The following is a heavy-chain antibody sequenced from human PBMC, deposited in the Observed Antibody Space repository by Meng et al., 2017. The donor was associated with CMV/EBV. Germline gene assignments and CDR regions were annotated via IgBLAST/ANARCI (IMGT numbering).Heavy chain of an antibody. D-gene: IGHD3-3*01. J-gene: IGHJ6*02. V-gene: IGHV3-23*01. Sequence: GESLKISCAASGFTFSSYAMSWVRQAPGKGLEWVSAISGSGGSTYYADSVKGRFTTSRDNSKNTLYLQMNSLRAEDTAVYYCANGRFLEWLSHYYYGMDVWGQGTTVTVSS. CDR1: GFTFSSYA. CDR3: ANGRFLEWLSHYYYGMDV. CDR2: ISGSGGST.